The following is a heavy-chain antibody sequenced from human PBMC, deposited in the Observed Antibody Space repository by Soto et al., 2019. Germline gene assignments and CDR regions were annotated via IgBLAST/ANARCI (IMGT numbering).Heavy chain of an antibody. Sequence: QLQLQESGPGLVKPSETLSLTCTVSGGSISSSSYYWGWIRQPPGKGLEWIGSIYYSGSTYYNPSLKSRVTISVDTSQNQFSLKLSSVTAADTAVYYCATIQTHSSVWSLLRETPYYYGMDVWGQGTTVTVSS. CDR3: ATIQTHSSVWSLLRETPYYYGMDV. J-gene: IGHJ6*02. D-gene: IGHD6-19*01. V-gene: IGHV4-39*01. CDR1: GGSISSSSYY. CDR2: IYYSGST.